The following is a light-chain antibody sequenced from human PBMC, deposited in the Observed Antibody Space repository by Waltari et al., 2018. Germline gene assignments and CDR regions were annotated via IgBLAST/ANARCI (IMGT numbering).Light chain of an antibody. CDR1: RDIGKY. CDR3: QHYESLPVT. Sequence: SYRTSRDIGKYLALYQQKPGQAPRLLLYPASNRATGVPDRFSGSGSGTDFSLTISRLEPEDFAVYYCQHYESLPVTFGQGTKVEIK. CDR2: PAS. V-gene: IGKV3-20*01. J-gene: IGKJ1*01.